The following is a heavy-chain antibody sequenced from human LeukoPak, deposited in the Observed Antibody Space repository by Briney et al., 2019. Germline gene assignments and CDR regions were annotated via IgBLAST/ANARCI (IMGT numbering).Heavy chain of an antibody. CDR3: ARVGCSSTSCYPDY. J-gene: IGHJ4*02. Sequence: SETLSLTCTVSGGSISSSSYYWGWIRQPPGKGLEWIGSIYYSGSTYYNPSLKSRVTISVDTSKNQFSLQLSSVTAADTAVYYCARVGCSSTSCYPDYWGQGTLVTVSS. CDR2: IYYSGST. D-gene: IGHD2-2*01. CDR1: GGSISSSSYY. V-gene: IGHV4-39*07.